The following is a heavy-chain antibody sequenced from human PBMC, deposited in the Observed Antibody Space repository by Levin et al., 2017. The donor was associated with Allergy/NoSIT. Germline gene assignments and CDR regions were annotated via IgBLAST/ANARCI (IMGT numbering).Heavy chain of an antibody. CDR2: ISSSSSYI. J-gene: IGHJ6*02. CDR1: GFTFSSYS. D-gene: IGHD2-21*02. CDR3: ARAYCGGDCYSPYYYYYGMDV. Sequence: GESLKISCAASGFTFSSYSMNWVRQAPGKGLEWVSSISSSSSYIYYADSVKGRFTISRDNAKNSLYLQMNSLRAEDTAVYYCARAYCGGDCYSPYYYYYGMDVWGQGTTVTVSS. V-gene: IGHV3-21*01.